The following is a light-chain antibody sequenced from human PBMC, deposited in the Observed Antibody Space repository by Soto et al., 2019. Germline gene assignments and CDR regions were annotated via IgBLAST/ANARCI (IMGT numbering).Light chain of an antibody. Sequence: EMVLTKTTGTLSLSPEERATLSCGASQSVTSNYLAWYQHKPGQAPRLLIYEASNRAAGIPGRFSGSGSGTDFTLTITSLEPEDFAFYYCHQRQRWPRTFGQGTKVDI. J-gene: IGKJ1*01. CDR1: QSVTSNY. CDR3: HQRQRWPRT. V-gene: IGKV3D-20*02. CDR2: EAS.